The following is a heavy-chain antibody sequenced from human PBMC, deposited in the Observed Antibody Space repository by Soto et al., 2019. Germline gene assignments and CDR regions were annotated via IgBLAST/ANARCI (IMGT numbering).Heavy chain of an antibody. J-gene: IGHJ6*02. CDR2: ISPIFGTA. CDR1: GGTFSSYA. V-gene: IGHV1-69*01. D-gene: IGHD4-4*01. Sequence: QVQLVQSGAEVKKPGSSVKVSCKASGGTFSSYAISWVRQAPGQGLEWMGGISPIFGTANYAQKFQGRVTIPADESTSTAYMELSSLRSEDTAVYYCARVDDSNYVYDYYYGMDVWGQGTTVTVSS. CDR3: ARVDDSNYVYDYYYGMDV.